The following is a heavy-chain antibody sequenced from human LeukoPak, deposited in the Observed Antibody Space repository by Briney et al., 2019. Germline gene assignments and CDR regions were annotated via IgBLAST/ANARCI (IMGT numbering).Heavy chain of an antibody. V-gene: IGHV4-4*07. J-gene: IGHJ4*02. CDR2: IYTSGRT. CDR1: GGSISSYY. D-gene: IGHD6-19*01. CDR3: ARDGQEGSSGWYSYFDY. Sequence: SETLSLTCTVSGGSISSYYWSWIRQPAGKGLEWIGHIYTSGRTNYNPSLKSRVTMSVDTSKNRFSLKLSSVTAADTAVYYCARDGQEGSSGWYSYFDYWGQGTLVTVSS.